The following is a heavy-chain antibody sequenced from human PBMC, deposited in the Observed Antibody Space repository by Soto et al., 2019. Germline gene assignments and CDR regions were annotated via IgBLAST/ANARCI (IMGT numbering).Heavy chain of an antibody. CDR1: GFTFSSYA. CDR3: ARDFGYCISTSCYTGGGYYYYGMDV. V-gene: IGHV3-30-3*01. Sequence: QVQLVESGGGVVQPGRSLRLSCAASGFTFSSYAMHWVRQAPGKGLEWVAVISYEGSNKYYADSVKGRFTISRDNSKNTLYLQMNSLRAEDTAVYYCARDFGYCISTSCYTGGGYYYYGMDVWGQGTTVTVSS. J-gene: IGHJ6*02. CDR2: ISYEGSNK. D-gene: IGHD2-2*02.